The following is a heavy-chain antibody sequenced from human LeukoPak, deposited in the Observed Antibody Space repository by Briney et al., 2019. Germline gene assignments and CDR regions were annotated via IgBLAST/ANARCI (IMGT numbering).Heavy chain of an antibody. D-gene: IGHD7-27*01. CDR2: MNEDGSGT. CDR1: GFSIGSSW. J-gene: IGHJ4*02. Sequence: GGSLRLSCAVSGFSIGSSWMSWVRQTPGKELEWVADMNEDGSGTYYVDSVKGRFTVSRDNAQNSVYLQMNSLRVEDTGVYYCARDPAWGAIDYWGQGTLVTVSS. V-gene: IGHV3-7*01. CDR3: ARDPAWGAIDY.